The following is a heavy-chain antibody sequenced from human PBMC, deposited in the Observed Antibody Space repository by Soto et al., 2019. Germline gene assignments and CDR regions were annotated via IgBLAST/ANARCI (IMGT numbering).Heavy chain of an antibody. D-gene: IGHD3-3*01. V-gene: IGHV1-18*04. CDR1: GYTFTSYG. Sequence: QVQLVQSGAEVKKPGASVKVSCKASGYTFTSYGISWVRQAPGQGLEWMGWISAYNGNTNYAQKLQGRVTMTTDPSTSTVYMELRSLRSDDTAVYYYATVPGGVRFLEWFDHPNYYYYGMDVWGQGTTFTVSS. CDR2: ISAYNGNT. J-gene: IGHJ6*02. CDR3: ATVPGGVRFLEWFDHPNYYYYGMDV.